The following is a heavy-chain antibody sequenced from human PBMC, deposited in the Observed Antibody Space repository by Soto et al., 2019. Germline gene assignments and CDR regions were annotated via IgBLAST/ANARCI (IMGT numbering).Heavy chain of an antibody. CDR1: GFTVNSDY. Sequence: EVQFVESGGGLVQPGGSLRLSCAASGFTVNSDYMTWVRQAPRKGLEWVSVIYSGGSTYYTDSVKGRFNISRDNSKNTLSLQMNSLRAEDTAVYYCARAPLYGGQAYWGQGTLVTVSS. V-gene: IGHV3-66*01. J-gene: IGHJ4*02. CDR3: ARAPLYGGQAY. D-gene: IGHD4-17*01. CDR2: IYSGGST.